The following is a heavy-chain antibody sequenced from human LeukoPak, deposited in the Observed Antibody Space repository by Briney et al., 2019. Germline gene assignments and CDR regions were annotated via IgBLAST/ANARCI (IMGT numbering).Heavy chain of an antibody. D-gene: IGHD2-15*01. CDR3: ARDSIQAYCSGGSCYYYYYGMDV. V-gene: IGHV3-30*04. CDR2: ISYDGSNK. Sequence: GRSLILSCAASGFTFSSYAMHWVRQAPGKGLEWVAVISYDGSNKYYADSVKGRFTISRDNSKNTLYLQMNSLRAEDTAVYYCARDSIQAYCSGGSCYYYYYGMDVWGQGTTVTVSS. J-gene: IGHJ6*02. CDR1: GFTFSSYA.